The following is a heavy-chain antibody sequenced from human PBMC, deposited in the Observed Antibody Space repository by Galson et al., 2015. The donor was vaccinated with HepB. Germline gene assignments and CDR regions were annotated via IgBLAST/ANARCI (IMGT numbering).Heavy chain of an antibody. CDR2: IRYDGSNK. CDR1: RFTFSSYG. J-gene: IGHJ4*02. V-gene: IGHV3-30*02. D-gene: IGHD3-10*01. Sequence: SLRLSCAASRFTFSSYGMHWVRQAPGKGLEWVAFIRYDGSNKYYADSVKGRFTISRDNSKNTLYLQMNSLRAEDTAVYYCAKDARTTYYYGSGILFLPYYFDYWGQGTLVTVSS. CDR3: AKDARTTYYYGSGILFLPYYFDY.